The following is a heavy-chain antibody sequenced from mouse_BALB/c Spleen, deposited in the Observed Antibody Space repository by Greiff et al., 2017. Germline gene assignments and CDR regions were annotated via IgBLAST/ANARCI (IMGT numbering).Heavy chain of an antibody. CDR2: IYPYNGGT. V-gene: IGHV1S29*02. Sequence: EVQLQQSGPELVKPGASVKISCKASGYTFTDYNMHWVKQSHGKSLEWIGYIYPYNGGTGYNQKFKSKATLTVDNSSSTAYMELRSLTSEDSAVYYCARLSAYGGQGTLVTVSA. CDR3: ARLSAY. J-gene: IGHJ3*01. CDR1: GYTFTDYN.